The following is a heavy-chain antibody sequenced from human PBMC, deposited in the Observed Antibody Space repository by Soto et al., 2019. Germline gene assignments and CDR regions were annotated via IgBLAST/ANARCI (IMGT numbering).Heavy chain of an antibody. V-gene: IGHV4-59*01. CDR3: ARVVGPRIGSGSGSMADVNWFDP. Sequence: PSETLFLTCTVSGGSISSYYWSWIRQPPGKGLEWIGYIYYSGSTNYNPSLKSRVTISVDTSKNQFSLKLSSVTAADTAVYYCARVVGPRIGSGSGSMADVNWFDPWGQGSLVTVSS. J-gene: IGHJ5*02. CDR1: GGSISSYY. D-gene: IGHD1-26*01. CDR2: IYYSGST.